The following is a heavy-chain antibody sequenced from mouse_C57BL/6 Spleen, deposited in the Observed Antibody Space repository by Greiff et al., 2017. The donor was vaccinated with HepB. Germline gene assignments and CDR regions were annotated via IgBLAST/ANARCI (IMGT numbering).Heavy chain of an antibody. CDR3: ARYYYGSSYAMDY. CDR2: IYPGDGDT. D-gene: IGHD1-1*01. Sequence: VKLQESGAELVKPGASVKISCKASGYAFSSYWMNWVKQRPGKGLEWIGQIYPGDGDTNYNGKFKGKATLTADKSSSTAYMQLSSLTSEDSAVYFCARYYYGSSYAMDYWGKGTSDTVSS. CDR1: GYAFSSYW. V-gene: IGHV1-80*01. J-gene: IGHJ4*01.